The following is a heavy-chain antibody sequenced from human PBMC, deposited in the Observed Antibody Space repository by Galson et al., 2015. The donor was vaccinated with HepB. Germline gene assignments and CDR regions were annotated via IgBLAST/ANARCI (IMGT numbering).Heavy chain of an antibody. D-gene: IGHD2-2*02. J-gene: IGHJ4*02. V-gene: IGHV3-23*01. CDR1: GFTFSSYA. CDR2: ISGSGGST. CDR3: AKDCSSTSCYTLFDY. Sequence: SLRLSCAASGFTFSSYAMSWVSQAPGKGLEWVSAISGSGGSTYYADSVKGRFTISRDNSKNTLYLQMNSLRAEDTAVYYCAKDCSSTSCYTLFDYWGQGTLVTVSS.